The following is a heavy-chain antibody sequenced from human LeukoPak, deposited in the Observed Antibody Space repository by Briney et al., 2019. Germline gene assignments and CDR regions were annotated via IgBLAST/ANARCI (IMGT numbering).Heavy chain of an antibody. CDR1: GFTFSSYW. Sequence: GGSLRLSCAASGFTFSSYWMHWVRQAPGKGLVWVSRINSDGSTTTYADSVKGRFTISRDNAKNTLYLQMNSLRAEDTAVYYCARDLRDDILTGYYSYYYYYMDVWGKGTTVTISS. CDR3: ARDLRDDILTGYYSYYYYYMDV. CDR2: INSDGSTT. V-gene: IGHV3-74*01. J-gene: IGHJ6*03. D-gene: IGHD3-9*01.